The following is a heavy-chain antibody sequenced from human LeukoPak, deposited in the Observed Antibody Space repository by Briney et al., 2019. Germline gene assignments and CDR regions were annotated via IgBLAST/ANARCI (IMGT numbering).Heavy chain of an antibody. CDR3: ARLGYSGDRYFDY. CDR2: IYYSEIT. D-gene: IGHD1-26*01. J-gene: IGHJ4*02. Sequence: SQTLSLTCTVSGGSISSSNYYWGWIRQPPGKGLEWIGNIYYSEITYYNPSLKSRVTMSVDTSKNQFSLKLNSVTAAGTAVYYCARLGYSGDRYFDYWGRGTLVTVSS. CDR1: GGSISSSNYY. V-gene: IGHV4-39*01.